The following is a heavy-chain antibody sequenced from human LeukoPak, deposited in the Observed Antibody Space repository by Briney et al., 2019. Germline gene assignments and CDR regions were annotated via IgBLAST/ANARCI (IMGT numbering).Heavy chain of an antibody. Sequence: TGGSLRLSCAASGFTFSSYAMHWVRQAPGKGLEWVAVISYDGSNKYYADSVKGRFTISRDNSKNTLYLQMNSLRAEDTAVYYCAPGTNFDYWGQGTLVTVSS. V-gene: IGHV3-30-3*01. CDR2: ISYDGSNK. D-gene: IGHD1-7*01. J-gene: IGHJ4*02. CDR3: APGTNFDY. CDR1: GFTFSSYA.